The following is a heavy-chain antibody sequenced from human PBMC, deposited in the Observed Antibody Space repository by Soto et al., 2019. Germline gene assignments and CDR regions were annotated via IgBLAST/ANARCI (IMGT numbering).Heavy chain of an antibody. CDR3: AREEYYDRSGIESRFFDL. J-gene: IGHJ2*01. Sequence: QVQLVQSGPEVRKPGSSVKVSCKAPGDNFFRYTINWVRQAPGQGLEWMGRIVPILGLANYAQKFQGRVTITADKLTSTAYMDLSSLTSDDTALYYCAREEYYDRSGIESRFFDLWGRGTLVTVSS. CDR2: IVPILGLA. CDR1: GDNFFRYT. D-gene: IGHD3-22*01. V-gene: IGHV1-69*02.